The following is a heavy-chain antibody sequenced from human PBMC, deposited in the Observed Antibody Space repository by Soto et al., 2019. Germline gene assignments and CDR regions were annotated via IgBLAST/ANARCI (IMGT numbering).Heavy chain of an antibody. Sequence: QVQLVESGGGVVQPGRSLRLSCAASGFTFSSYGMHWVRQAPGKGLEWVAVISYDGSNKYYADSVKGRFTISRDNSKNTLYLQMNSLRAEDTAVYYCAKDGYSSSWDYFDYWGQGTLVTVSS. J-gene: IGHJ4*02. CDR2: ISYDGSNK. V-gene: IGHV3-30*18. D-gene: IGHD6-13*01. CDR3: AKDGYSSSWDYFDY. CDR1: GFTFSSYG.